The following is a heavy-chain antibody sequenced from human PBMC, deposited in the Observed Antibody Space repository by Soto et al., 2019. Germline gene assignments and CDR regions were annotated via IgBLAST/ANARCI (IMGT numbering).Heavy chain of an antibody. D-gene: IGHD2-2*01. CDR1: GFTFSPYA. V-gene: IGHV3-30*09. CDR2: ISYDGNNK. J-gene: IGHJ4*02. Sequence: QVQLVESGGGVVQPGRSLRLSCAASGFTFSPYAMQWVRQAPGKGLEWVAVISYDGNNKNYSDSVNGRLAISRDNSRNTLYLQMNSLRAEDTAVYYCARARLDTPALDYWGQGNLVTVSA. CDR3: ARARLDTPALDY.